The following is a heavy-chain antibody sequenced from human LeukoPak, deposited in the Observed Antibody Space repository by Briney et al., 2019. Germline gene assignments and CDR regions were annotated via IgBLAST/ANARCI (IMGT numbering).Heavy chain of an antibody. J-gene: IGHJ4*02. CDR2: IWYDGSNK. V-gene: IGHV3-33*01. D-gene: IGHD3-3*01. CDR1: GFTFSSYG. Sequence: GGSLRLFCAATGFTFSSYGMHWVRQAPGKGLEWVAVIWYDGSNKYYADSVKGRFTISRDNSKNTLYLQMNSLRAEDTAVYYCARGMLDYDFWSGYDYWGQGTLVTVSS. CDR3: ARGMLDYDFWSGYDY.